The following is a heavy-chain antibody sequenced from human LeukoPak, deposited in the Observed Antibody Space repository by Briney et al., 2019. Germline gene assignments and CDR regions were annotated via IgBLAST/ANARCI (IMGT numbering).Heavy chain of an antibody. CDR3: ARDLGTFDY. CDR1: GDSISFYY. J-gene: IGHJ4*02. CDR2: IYYSGST. D-gene: IGHD7-27*01. V-gene: IGHV4-59*01. Sequence: SETPSLTCTVSGDSISFYYWSWIRQPPGKGLEWIGYIYYSGSTNYNPSLKSRVTISVDTSKNQFSLKLSSVTAADTAVYYCARDLGTFDYWGQGTLVTVSS.